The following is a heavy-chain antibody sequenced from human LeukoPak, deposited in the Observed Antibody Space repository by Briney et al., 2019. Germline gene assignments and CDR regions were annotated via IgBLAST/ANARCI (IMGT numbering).Heavy chain of an antibody. D-gene: IGHD3-22*01. CDR1: GGSISSGGYY. CDR3: ARVGSSGYYYSAFDI. Sequence: SQTLSLTCTVSGGSISSGGYYWSWIRQPPGKGLEWIGYIYYSGSTYYNPSLKSRVTISVDTSKNQFSLKLSSVTAADTAVYYCARVGSSGYYYSAFDIWGQGTMVTVSS. V-gene: IGHV4-30-4*01. CDR2: IYYSGST. J-gene: IGHJ3*02.